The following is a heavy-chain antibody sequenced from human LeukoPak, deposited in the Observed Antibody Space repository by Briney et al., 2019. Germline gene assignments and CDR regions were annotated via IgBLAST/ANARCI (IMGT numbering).Heavy chain of an antibody. V-gene: IGHV5-51*01. D-gene: IGHD6-19*01. CDR2: IYPGASDT. CDR3: ARAVAGTTGVVDY. J-gene: IGHJ4*02. Sequence: GESLKISCKGSGYSFTSYWIGWVRQMPGKGLEWMGIIYPGASDTRYSPSFQGQVTISADKSISTSYLQWSSLKASDTAMYYCARAVAGTTGVVDYWGQGTLVTVSS. CDR1: GYSFTSYW.